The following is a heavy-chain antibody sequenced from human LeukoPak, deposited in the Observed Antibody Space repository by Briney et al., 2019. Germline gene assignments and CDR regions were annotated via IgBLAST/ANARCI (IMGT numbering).Heavy chain of an antibody. J-gene: IGHJ3*02. Sequence: ASVKVSCKASGYTFSSYGISWVRQAPGQGLEWMGWISAYNGNINYAQKFQGRVTMTTDTSTTTAHMELRSLRSDDTAVYYCARDQPAVVWAFDIWGQGTMVTVSS. V-gene: IGHV1-18*01. CDR1: GYTFSSYG. CDR2: ISAYNGNI. CDR3: ARDQPAVVWAFDI. D-gene: IGHD3-22*01.